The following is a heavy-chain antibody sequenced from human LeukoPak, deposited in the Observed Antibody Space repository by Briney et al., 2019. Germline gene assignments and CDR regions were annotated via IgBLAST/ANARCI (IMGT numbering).Heavy chain of an antibody. CDR2: IYYSGST. V-gene: IGHV4-39*01. Sequence: SETLSLTCTVSGGSISSSSYYWGWIRQPPGKGLEWIGSIYYSGSTYYNPSLKSRVTISVDTSKNQFSLKLSSVTAADTAVYYCARHPVDTAMEVIFDYWGQGTLVTVSS. CDR3: ARHPVDTAMEVIFDY. J-gene: IGHJ4*02. D-gene: IGHD5-18*01. CDR1: GGSISSSSYY.